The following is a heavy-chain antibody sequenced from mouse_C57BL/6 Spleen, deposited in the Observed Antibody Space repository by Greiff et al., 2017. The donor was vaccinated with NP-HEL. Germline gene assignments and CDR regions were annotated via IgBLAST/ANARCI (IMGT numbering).Heavy chain of an antibody. V-gene: IGHV1-74*01. Sequence: QVQLQQPGAELVKPGASVKVSCKASGYTFTSYWMHWVKQRPGQGLEWIGRFHPSDSDTNYNQKFKGKATVTVDKSSSTAYMQLSSLTSEDSAVYYCAMGTVVGHWYFDVWGTGTTVTVSS. CDR1: GYTFTSYW. CDR3: AMGTVVGHWYFDV. CDR2: FHPSDSDT. D-gene: IGHD1-1*02. J-gene: IGHJ1*03.